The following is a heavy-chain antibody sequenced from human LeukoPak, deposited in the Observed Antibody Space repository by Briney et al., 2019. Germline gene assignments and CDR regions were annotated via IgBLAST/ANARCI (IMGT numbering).Heavy chain of an antibody. Sequence: GGSLRPSCAASGFTFSSYSMNWVRQAPGKGLEWVSSISSSSSYIYYADSVKGRFTISRDNAKNSLYLQMNSLRAEDTAVYYCAAPPGGQLVRPFDYWGQGTLVTVSS. CDR2: ISSSSSYI. D-gene: IGHD6-13*01. V-gene: IGHV3-21*01. CDR1: GFTFSSYS. CDR3: AAPPGGQLVRPFDY. J-gene: IGHJ4*02.